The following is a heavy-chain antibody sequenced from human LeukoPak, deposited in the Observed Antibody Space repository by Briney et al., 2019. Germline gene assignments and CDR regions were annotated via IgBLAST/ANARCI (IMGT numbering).Heavy chain of an antibody. Sequence: GASVKVSCKASGYTFTSYGISWVRQAPGQGLEWMGWISAYNGNTNYAQKLQGRVTMTTDTSTSTVYMELRSLRSDDTAVYYCARDRDVSMVRGVLNWFDPWGQGTLVTVSS. CDR1: GYTFTSYG. D-gene: IGHD3-10*01. V-gene: IGHV1-18*01. CDR2: ISAYNGNT. J-gene: IGHJ5*02. CDR3: ARDRDVSMVRGVLNWFDP.